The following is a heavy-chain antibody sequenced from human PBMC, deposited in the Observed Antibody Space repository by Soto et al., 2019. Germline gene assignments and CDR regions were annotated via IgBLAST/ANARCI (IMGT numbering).Heavy chain of an antibody. CDR3: ASQGLYGSGSYGDAFDI. J-gene: IGHJ3*02. D-gene: IGHD3-10*01. CDR2: ISSNWGST. CDR1: WFPFPSFS. V-gene: IGHV3-64*01. Sequence: AGGSLKTSRATPWFPFPSFSMHWVPPASGEGLEYVSAISSNWGSTYYANSVKGRFTISRVNSKNTLYLQMGSLRAEDMAVYYCASQGLYGSGSYGDAFDIWGQGTMVTVSS.